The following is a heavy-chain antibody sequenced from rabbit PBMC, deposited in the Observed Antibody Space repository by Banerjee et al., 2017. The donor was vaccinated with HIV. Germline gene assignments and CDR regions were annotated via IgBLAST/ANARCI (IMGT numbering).Heavy chain of an antibody. J-gene: IGHJ4*01. CDR3: ARGGGVVGYEHGLNL. V-gene: IGHV1S45*01. Sequence: QEQLEESGGDLVKPGASLTLTCTASGFSFSGGYDMCWVRQAPGKGLEWIACIYAGSSGSTYYASWAKGRFTISKTSSTTVTLQMTSLTAADTATYFCARGGGVVGYEHGLNLWGQGTLVTVS. CDR1: GFSFSGGYD. CDR2: IYAGSSGST. D-gene: IGHD6-1*01.